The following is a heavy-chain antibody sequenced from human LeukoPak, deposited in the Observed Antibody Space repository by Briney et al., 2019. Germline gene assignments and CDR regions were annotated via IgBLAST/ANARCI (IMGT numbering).Heavy chain of an antibody. Sequence: PSETLSLTCTVSGGSISSSSYYWGWIRQPPGKGLEWIGSIYYSGSTYYNPSLKSRVTISVDTSKNQFSLKPSSLTAADTAVYYCARLGYSSGWAKPYYYYYMDVWGKGTTVTISS. CDR2: IYYSGST. CDR3: ARLGYSSGWAKPYYYYYMDV. D-gene: IGHD6-19*01. CDR1: GGSISSSSYY. J-gene: IGHJ6*03. V-gene: IGHV4-39*01.